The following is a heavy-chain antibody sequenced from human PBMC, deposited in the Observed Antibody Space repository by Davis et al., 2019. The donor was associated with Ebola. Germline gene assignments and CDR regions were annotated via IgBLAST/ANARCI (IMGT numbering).Heavy chain of an antibody. D-gene: IGHD6-13*01. CDR3: AREGQQLGVSEY. CDR2: ISPFTHNT. Sequence: ASVTVSCKAVGDTLTSYTMTWVRQAPGQGLEWMGWISPFTHNTHSAQKFQGRITMTTDGSTNTVFMDLTSLRSDDTAVYYCAREGQQLGVSEYWGQGTLATVSS. V-gene: IGHV1-18*01. J-gene: IGHJ4*02. CDR1: GDTLTSYT.